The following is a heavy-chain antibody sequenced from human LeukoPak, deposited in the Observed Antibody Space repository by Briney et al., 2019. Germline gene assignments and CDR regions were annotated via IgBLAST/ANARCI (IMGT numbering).Heavy chain of an antibody. CDR3: AKQPVPYGDQYYFDY. D-gene: IGHD4-17*01. Sequence: GGSLRLSCGASGFTFSSYAMSWVRQAPGKGLEWVSAVSDSGGNTYYADSVKGRFTISRDNSKNTLYLQMYSLRAEDTAVYYCAKQPVPYGDQYYFDYWGQGTLVTVSS. J-gene: IGHJ4*02. CDR2: VSDSGGNT. CDR1: GFTFSSYA. V-gene: IGHV3-23*01.